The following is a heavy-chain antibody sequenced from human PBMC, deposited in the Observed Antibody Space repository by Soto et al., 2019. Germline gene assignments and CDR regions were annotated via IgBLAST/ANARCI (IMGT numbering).Heavy chain of an antibody. CDR3: ARRYSSAFDI. CDR1: GGSISSYY. V-gene: IGHV4-59*08. Sequence: SETLSLTCAVSGGSISSYYWSWIRQPPGKGLGWIGYIYYSGSTNYNPSLKSRVTISVDTSKNQFSLKLSSVTAADTAVYYCARRYSSAFDIWGQGTMVTVSS. D-gene: IGHD6-13*01. CDR2: IYYSGST. J-gene: IGHJ3*02.